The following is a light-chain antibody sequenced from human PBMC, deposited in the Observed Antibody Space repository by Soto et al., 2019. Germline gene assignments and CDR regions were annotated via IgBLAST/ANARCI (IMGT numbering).Light chain of an antibody. CDR2: SAS. V-gene: IGKV3-20*01. CDR3: QQYGYSPGLA. Sequence: EIVLTQSPGTLSLSPGERATLSCRASQSVRGDYLAWYQQKPGQAPRLLIYSASSRATGIPDRFSGSGSGTDFTLTISRLEPEDFVVYYCQQYGYSPGLACGGGTKVEIK. J-gene: IGKJ4*01. CDR1: QSVRGDY.